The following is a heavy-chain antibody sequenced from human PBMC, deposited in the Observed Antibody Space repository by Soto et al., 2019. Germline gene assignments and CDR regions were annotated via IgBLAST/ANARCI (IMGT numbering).Heavy chain of an antibody. Sequence: QVQLVESGGGVVQPGRSLRLSCAASGFTFSSYGMHWVRQAPGKGLEWVAVISYDGSNKYYADSVKGRFTIYRDNSKNTLYLQMSRLRAEATAVYYFVKDGSSGWPYYYGMDVWGQGATVTVSS. V-gene: IGHV3-30*18. J-gene: IGHJ6*02. D-gene: IGHD6-19*01. CDR1: GFTFSSYG. CDR3: VKDGSSGWPYYYGMDV. CDR2: ISYDGSNK.